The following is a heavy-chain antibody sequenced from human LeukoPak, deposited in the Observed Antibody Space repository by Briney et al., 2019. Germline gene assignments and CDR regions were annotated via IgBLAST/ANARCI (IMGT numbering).Heavy chain of an antibody. Sequence: GALRLSCAASGFTVSSNYMNWVRQAPGKGLEWVSVIFGGGSTYFADSVKGRFTVSRDNSKNTLYLQMNSLRAEDTAVYYCAKGGIVEPTKYYFDCWGHGTLVTVSS. CDR1: GFTVSSNY. CDR2: IFGGGST. V-gene: IGHV3-53*01. J-gene: IGHJ4*01. D-gene: IGHD2-2*01. CDR3: AKGGIVEPTKYYFDC.